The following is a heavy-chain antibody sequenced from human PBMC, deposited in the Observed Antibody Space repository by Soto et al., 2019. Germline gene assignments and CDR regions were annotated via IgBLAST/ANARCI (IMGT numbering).Heavy chain of an antibody. Sequence: GGSLRLSCAASGFTFSSYAMSWVRQAPGKGLEWVSAISGSGGSTYYADSVKGRFTISRDNSKNTLYLQMNSLRAEDTAVYYCAKDRYGANYYYYYMDVWGKGTTVTVSS. CDR2: ISGSGGST. J-gene: IGHJ6*03. CDR1: GFTFSSYA. CDR3: AKDRYGANYYYYYMDV. D-gene: IGHD4-17*01. V-gene: IGHV3-23*01.